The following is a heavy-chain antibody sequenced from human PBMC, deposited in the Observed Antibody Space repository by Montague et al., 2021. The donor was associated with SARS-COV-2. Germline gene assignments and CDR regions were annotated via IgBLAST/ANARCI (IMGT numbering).Heavy chain of an antibody. V-gene: IGHV4-39*01. Sequence: SETLSLTCTVSGGFISSSSYYWGWIRQPPGKGLEWIGRIYYSGSTYYNPSLKSRVTISVDTSKNQFSLKLSSVTAADTAVYYCARGVTMIVVVMGYNWFDPWGQGTLVTVSS. CDR1: GGFISSSSYY. CDR3: ARGVTMIVVVMGYNWFDP. CDR2: IYYSGST. J-gene: IGHJ5*02. D-gene: IGHD3-22*01.